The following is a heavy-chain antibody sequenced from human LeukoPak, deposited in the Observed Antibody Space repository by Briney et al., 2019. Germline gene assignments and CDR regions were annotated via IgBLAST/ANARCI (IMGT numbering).Heavy chain of an antibody. CDR1: GYTFTAYY. Sequence: SVKVSCKASGYTFTAYYMHWVRQAPGQGLEWMGGIIPIFGTANYAQKFQGRVTITADESTSTAYMELSSLRSEDTAVYYCARLARGYYFDYWGQGTLVTVSS. CDR2: IIPIFGTA. CDR3: ARLARGYYFDY. V-gene: IGHV1-69*13. D-gene: IGHD3-10*01. J-gene: IGHJ4*02.